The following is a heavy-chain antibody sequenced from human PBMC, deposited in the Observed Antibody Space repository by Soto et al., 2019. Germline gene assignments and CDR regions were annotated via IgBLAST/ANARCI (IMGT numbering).Heavy chain of an antibody. D-gene: IGHD2-8*02. CDR3: ARVRLVAPFDY. V-gene: IGHV4-34*01. CDR1: GGSFSGYY. CDR2: INHSGST. J-gene: IGHJ4*02. Sequence: SETLSLTCAVYGGSFSGYYWSWIRQPPGKGLEWIGEINHSGSTNYNPSLKSRVTISVDTSKNQFSLKLSSVTAADTAVYYCARVRLVAPFDYWGQGTLVTVSS.